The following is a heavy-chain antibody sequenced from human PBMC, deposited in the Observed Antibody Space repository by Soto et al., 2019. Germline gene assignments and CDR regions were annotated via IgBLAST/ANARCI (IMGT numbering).Heavy chain of an antibody. J-gene: IGHJ4*02. Sequence: EVHLVESGGGLVQRGGSLRLSCAGSGFTVSSSYMSWVRQAPGKGLEWVSVLFRDGTTFYADSVKGRFTISRHNSINTLYLQMNSLRGEDTAVYYCARAEYTGSWTAERDYWGQGTLVTVSS. CDR2: LFRDGTT. CDR3: ARAEYTGSWTAERDY. V-gene: IGHV3-53*04. CDR1: GFTVSSSY. D-gene: IGHD6-13*01.